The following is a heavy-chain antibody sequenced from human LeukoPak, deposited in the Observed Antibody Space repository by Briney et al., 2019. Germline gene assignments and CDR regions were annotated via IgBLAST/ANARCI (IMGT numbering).Heavy chain of an antibody. Sequence: GRSLRLSCAASGFTFSSYWMHWVRQAPGKGLVWVSRINSEGSTTRYADSVKGRFTISRDNAKNTLYLQMNGLRAEDTAVYYCARIWYRSSWSSYYYMDVWGKGTTVTVSS. CDR3: ARIWYRSSWSSYYYMDV. V-gene: IGHV3-74*01. CDR2: INSEGSTT. J-gene: IGHJ6*03. CDR1: GFTFSSYW. D-gene: IGHD6-13*01.